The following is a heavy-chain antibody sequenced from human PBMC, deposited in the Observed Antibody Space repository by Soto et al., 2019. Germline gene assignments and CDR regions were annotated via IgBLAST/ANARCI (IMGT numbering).Heavy chain of an antibody. CDR3: ARDWAAAGTFDY. D-gene: IGHD6-13*01. CDR2: ISAYNGNT. CDR1: GYTFTSYG. Sequence: QVQLVQSGAEVKKPGASVKVSCKASGYTFTSYGISWVRQAPGQGLEWMGGISAYNGNTNYAQKLQGRVTMTTDTSTSPAYMELRSLRSDATAVDYCARDWAAAGTFDYLGQGTLVTVSS. J-gene: IGHJ4*02. V-gene: IGHV1-18*01.